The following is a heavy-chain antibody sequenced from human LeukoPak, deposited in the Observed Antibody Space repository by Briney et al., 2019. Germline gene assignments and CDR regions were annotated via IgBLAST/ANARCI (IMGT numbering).Heavy chain of an antibody. J-gene: IGHJ4*02. V-gene: IGHV3-11*03. CDR1: GFHYSDYY. CDR2: ISSTSSYT. Sequence: GGSLRLSWAASGFHYSDYYMSWVRQAPGKGLELDSYISSTSSYTNYADSVKGRFTISRDNAHNSLYLQMNSLRAEDTAVYYCARYYYDSSAYDYFDYWGQGTLVTVSS. D-gene: IGHD3-22*01. CDR3: ARYYYDSSAYDYFDY.